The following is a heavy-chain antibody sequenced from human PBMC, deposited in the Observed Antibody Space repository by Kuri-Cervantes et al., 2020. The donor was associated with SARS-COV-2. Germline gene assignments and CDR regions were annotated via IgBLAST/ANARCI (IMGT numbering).Heavy chain of an antibody. J-gene: IGHJ3*02. CDR2: IRYDGSDK. CDR3: AREFRSFTMIVADAFDI. D-gene: IGHD3-22*01. CDR1: GFTFSGYD. V-gene: IGHV3-30*02. Sequence: GGSRRLSCVPSGFTFSGYDMHWVRQAPGKGLEWVAFIRYDGSDKYYADSVKGRFTISRDSSKNTLYLQMNSLRAEDTAVYYCAREFRSFTMIVADAFDIWGQGTMVTVSS.